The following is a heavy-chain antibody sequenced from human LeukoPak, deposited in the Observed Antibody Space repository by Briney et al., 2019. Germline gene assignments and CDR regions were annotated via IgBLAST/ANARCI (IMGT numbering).Heavy chain of an antibody. CDR3: ATLGDYYDSSGYPYYFDY. D-gene: IGHD3-22*01. J-gene: IGHJ4*02. CDR2: XXYSGST. Sequence: LXXTVSXGSXSSGGXXXXGIRQHPXXXLXGIGXXXYSGSTYYNPSLKSRVTISVDTSKNQFSLKLSSVTAADTAVYYCATLGDYYDSSGYPYYFDYWGQGTLVTVSS. V-gene: IGHV4-31*02. CDR1: XGSXSSGGXX.